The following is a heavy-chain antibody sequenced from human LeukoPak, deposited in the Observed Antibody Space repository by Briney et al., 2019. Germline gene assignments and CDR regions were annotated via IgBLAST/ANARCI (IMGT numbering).Heavy chain of an antibody. CDR3: ARDASSILLNYYYMDV. CDR1: GGSFSGYY. D-gene: IGHD3-10*01. J-gene: IGHJ6*03. Sequence: SETLSLTCAVYGGSFSGYYWSWIRQPPGKGLEWIGEINHSGSTNYSPSLKSRVTISVDTSKNQFSLKLSSVTAADTAVYYCARDASSILLNYYYMDVWGKGTTVTVSS. CDR2: INHSGST. V-gene: IGHV4-34*01.